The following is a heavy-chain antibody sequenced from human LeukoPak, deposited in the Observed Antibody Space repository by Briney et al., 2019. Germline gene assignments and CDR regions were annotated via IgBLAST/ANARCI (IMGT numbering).Heavy chain of an antibody. CDR2: INPNSGGT. CDR1: GYTFTGYY. Sequence: ASVKVSCKASGYTFTGYYMHWVRQAPGQGLEWMGWINPNSGGTNYAQKFQGRVTMTRDTSISTAYMELSRLRSDDTAVYYCAREGVDSSGGNAFDIWGQGTMVTVSS. J-gene: IGHJ3*02. CDR3: AREGVDSSGGNAFDI. V-gene: IGHV1-2*02. D-gene: IGHD2-15*01.